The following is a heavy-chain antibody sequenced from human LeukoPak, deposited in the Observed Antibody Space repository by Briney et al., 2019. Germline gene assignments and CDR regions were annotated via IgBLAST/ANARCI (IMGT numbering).Heavy chain of an antibody. D-gene: IGHD3-10*01. CDR3: ARARITMVRGVITTGFQH. J-gene: IGHJ1*01. CDR2: INPNSGGT. CDR1: GYTFTGYY. V-gene: IGHV1-2*02. Sequence: GASVKVSCKASGYTFTGYYMHWVRQAPGRGLEWMGWINPNSGGTNYAQKFQGRVTMTRDTSISTAYMELSRLRSDDTAVYYCARARITMVRGVITTGFQHWGQGTLVTVSS.